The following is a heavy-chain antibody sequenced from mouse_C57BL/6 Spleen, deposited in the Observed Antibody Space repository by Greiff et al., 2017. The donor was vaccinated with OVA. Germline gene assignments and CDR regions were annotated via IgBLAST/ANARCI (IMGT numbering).Heavy chain of an antibody. CDR1: GYTFTGYW. V-gene: IGHV1-9*01. CDR3: AREGVLRWDY. CDR2: ILPGSGST. J-gene: IGHJ2*01. Sequence: QVQLQQSGAELMKPGASVKLSCKATGYTFTGYWIEWVKQRPGHGLEWIGEILPGSGSTYYNEKFKGKATLTADKSSSTAYMELRSLTSEDSAVYVGAREGVLRWDYWGQGTTLTVSS. D-gene: IGHD1-1*01.